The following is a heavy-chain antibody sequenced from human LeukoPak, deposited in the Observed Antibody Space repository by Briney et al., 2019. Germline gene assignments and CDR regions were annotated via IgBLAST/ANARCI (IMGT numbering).Heavy chain of an antibody. CDR1: GGSISSYY. CDR3: ARLGIAAAGTYYYYMDV. Sequence: PSETLSLTCTVSGGSISSYYWSWIRQPAGKGLEWIGRIYTSGSTNYNPSLKSRVTMSVDTSKNQFSLKLSSVTAADTAVYYCARLGIAAAGTYYYYMDVWGKGTTVTVSS. CDR2: IYTSGST. J-gene: IGHJ6*03. V-gene: IGHV4-4*07. D-gene: IGHD6-13*01.